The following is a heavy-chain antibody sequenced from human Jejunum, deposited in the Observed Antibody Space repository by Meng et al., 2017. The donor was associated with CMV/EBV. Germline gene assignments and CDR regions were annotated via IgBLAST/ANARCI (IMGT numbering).Heavy chain of an antibody. V-gene: IGHV3-23*03. CDR1: GVDLGSDT. J-gene: IGHJ4*02. CDR2: IKADGEK. Sequence: GALRLTCEATGVDLGSDTKRRESRYKGKGMEWVKIIKADGEKYYIDSVKGRFTISRDNSKNTLYLQMNSLRVDDTAVYYCAKSRLSDCGPGTLVTVSS. CDR3: AKSRLSD.